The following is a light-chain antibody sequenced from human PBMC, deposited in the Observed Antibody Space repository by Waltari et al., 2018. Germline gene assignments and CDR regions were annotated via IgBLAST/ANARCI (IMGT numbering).Light chain of an antibody. CDR3: LSAYSGGSQGV. J-gene: IGLJ2*01. CDR1: AFPKHY. V-gene: IGLV3-25*03. CDR2: KDT. Sequence: SSELTQPPSVSVSPGQTAKIPCSGDAFPKHYTYWYQQKPGQAPLLVIYKDTERTSGIPERFSGSSSGTTVTLTISGVQAEDEADYYCLSAYSGGSQGVFGGGTKLTVL.